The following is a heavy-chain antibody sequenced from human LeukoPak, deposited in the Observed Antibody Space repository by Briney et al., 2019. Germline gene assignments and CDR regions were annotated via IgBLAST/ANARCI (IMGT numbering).Heavy chain of an antibody. Sequence: SETLSLTCAVYGGSFSGYYWSWIRQPPGKGLEWIGEINHSGSTNYNPSLKSRVTISVDTSKDQFSLKLSSVTAADTAVYYCARKLGYCSCGSSRTFDYWRQGTLDTVPS. CDR3: ARKLGYCSCGSSRTFDY. CDR2: INHSGST. CDR1: GGSFSGYY. D-gene: IGHD2-15*01. J-gene: IGHJ4*02. V-gene: IGHV4-34*01.